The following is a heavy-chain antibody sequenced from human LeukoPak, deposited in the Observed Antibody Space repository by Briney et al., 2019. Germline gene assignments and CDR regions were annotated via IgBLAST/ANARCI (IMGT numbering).Heavy chain of an antibody. J-gene: IGHJ3*02. D-gene: IGHD6-19*01. CDR2: ISYDGSNK. CDR1: GFTFSSYA. CDR3: ARAGKTDAFDI. V-gene: IGHV3-30*04. Sequence: PGXXLRLSCAASGFTFSSYAMHWVRQAPGKGLEWVAVISYDGSNKYYADSVKGRFTISRDNSKNTLYLQMNSLRAEDTAVYYCARAGKTDAFDIWGQGTMVTVSX.